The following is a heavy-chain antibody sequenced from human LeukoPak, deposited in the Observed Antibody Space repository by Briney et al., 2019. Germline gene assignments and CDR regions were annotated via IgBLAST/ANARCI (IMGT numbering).Heavy chain of an antibody. CDR3: ARRITGTTSDSFDY. CDR1: GGSISSSSQN. D-gene: IGHD1-20*01. J-gene: IGHJ4*02. CDR2: ISYSGST. V-gene: IGHV4-39*01. Sequence: PSETLSLTCTVSGGSISSSSQNWAWIRQPPGKGLEYIGIISYSGSTEYNPSLKSRVTISLDTSKNQFSLKVTSVTAADTAVYYSARRITGTTSDSFDYWGQGNVVTVSS.